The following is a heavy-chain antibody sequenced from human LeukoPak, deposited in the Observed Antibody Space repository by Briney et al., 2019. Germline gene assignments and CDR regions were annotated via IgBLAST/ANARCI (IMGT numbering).Heavy chain of an antibody. CDR2: ISDSGGST. J-gene: IGHJ4*02. CDR1: GFPFSSYA. CDR3: ARGANYGDYDDYFDY. D-gene: IGHD4-17*01. Sequence: GGSLRLSCSASGFPFSSYAMHWVRQAPGKGLEYVSAISDSGGSTYYADSVKGRFTISRDNSKNTLYLQMSSLRAEDTAVYYCARGANYGDYDDYFDYWGQGTLVTVSS. V-gene: IGHV3-64D*09.